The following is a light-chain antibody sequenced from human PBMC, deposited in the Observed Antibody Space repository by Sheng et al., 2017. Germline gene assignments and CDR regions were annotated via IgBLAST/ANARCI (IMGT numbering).Light chain of an antibody. CDR1: QNINNF. V-gene: IGKV1-39*01. CDR3: QQYHNSLT. CDR2: AAS. Sequence: DIQMTQSPSSLSASVGDRVTITCRASQNINNFLNWYQQKPGRAPNLLIYAASSLQSGVPSRFSGSGSGTLFTLTISSLQPEDVATYYCQQYHNSLTFGGGTKVEVK. J-gene: IGKJ4*01.